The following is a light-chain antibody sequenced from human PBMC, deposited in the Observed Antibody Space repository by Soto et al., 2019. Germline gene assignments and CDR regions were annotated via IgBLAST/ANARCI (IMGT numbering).Light chain of an antibody. J-gene: IGKJ2*01. CDR2: AAS. V-gene: IGKV1-17*01. CDR1: QGVRND. Sequence: DIQMTQSPSSLSASVGDRVTITCRTSQGVRNDLGWYKQKPGKAPQRLIYAASISQSGVPSRFIGSGFWTDLSRTISSLEPEDFATYYGLHYNSYPYTFGQGAKLEIK. CDR3: LHYNSYPYT.